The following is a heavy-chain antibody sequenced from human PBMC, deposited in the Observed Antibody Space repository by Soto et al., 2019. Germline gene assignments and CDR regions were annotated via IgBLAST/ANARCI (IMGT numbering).Heavy chain of an antibody. D-gene: IGHD5-12*01. CDR2: INVANGNT. V-gene: IGHV1-3*01. Sequence: ASVKVSCKASGYIFTSYAMHWVRQAPGQRLEWMGWINVANGNTKYSQNLQGRVTISRDTSASTAYMELTSLRSEDTAVYYCARDEGFFFTGHSRSYGIDSWGPGIRVTLFS. CDR3: ARDEGFFFTGHSRSYGIDS. J-gene: IGHJ5*01. CDR1: GYIFTSYA.